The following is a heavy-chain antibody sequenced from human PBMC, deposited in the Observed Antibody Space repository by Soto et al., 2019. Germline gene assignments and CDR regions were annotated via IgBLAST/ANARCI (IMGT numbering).Heavy chain of an antibody. Sequence: PGGSLRLSCAASGFTFSSYAMHWVRQAPGKGLEWVAVISYDGSNKYYADSVKGRFTISRDNSKNTLYLQMNSLRAEDTAVYYCASFQNYYDSSGYRQAFDIWGQGTMVTVSS. CDR1: GFTFSSYA. J-gene: IGHJ3*02. CDR3: ASFQNYYDSSGYRQAFDI. CDR2: ISYDGSNK. D-gene: IGHD3-22*01. V-gene: IGHV3-30-3*01.